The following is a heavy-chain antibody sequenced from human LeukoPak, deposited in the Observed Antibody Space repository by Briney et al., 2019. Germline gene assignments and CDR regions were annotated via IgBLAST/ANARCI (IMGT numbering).Heavy chain of an antibody. CDR2: IYYSGST. CDR1: GGSISGFY. Sequence: SETLSLTCTVSGGSISGFYWSWIRQPPGKGLEWIGYIYYSGSTNYNPSLKSRVTISVDTSKNQFSLKLSSVTAADTAVYYCATLTGGDDAFDIWGQGTMVTVSS. J-gene: IGHJ3*02. CDR3: ATLTGGDDAFDI. D-gene: IGHD4-23*01. V-gene: IGHV4-59*01.